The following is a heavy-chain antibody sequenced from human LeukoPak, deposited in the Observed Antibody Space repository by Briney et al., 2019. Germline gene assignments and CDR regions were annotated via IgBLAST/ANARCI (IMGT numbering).Heavy chain of an antibody. J-gene: IGHJ3*02. CDR3: ARDLEDSSPFGAFDM. CDR1: GFSFSGSW. D-gene: IGHD3-22*01. CDR2: IGGDGSAT. Sequence: PGGSLRLSCVASGFSFSGSWMHWVRQVPGKGPVWVSRIGGDGSATYYADSVKGRFTVSRDNTKNTLFLQMNSLRAEDTAVYYCARDLEDSSPFGAFDMWGQGTMVTVSS. V-gene: IGHV3-74*01.